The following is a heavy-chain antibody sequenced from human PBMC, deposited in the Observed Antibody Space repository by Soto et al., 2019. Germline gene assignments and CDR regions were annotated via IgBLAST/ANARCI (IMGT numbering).Heavy chain of an antibody. V-gene: IGHV1-2*04. CDR1: EYTFTDYY. D-gene: IGHD4-4*01. J-gene: IGHJ6*02. CDR2: MNPNSGAS. Sequence: QVQLVQSGAEVKNPGASVKVSCKASEYTFTDYYILWVRQAPGQGLEWMGWMNPNSGASNSAQKFRCWVTTTRDTSINTADMELGRLTPDDTAVYYCARDRKGPTVTTTGLYGMDVWGQGTTVTVSS. CDR3: ARDRKGPTVTTTGLYGMDV.